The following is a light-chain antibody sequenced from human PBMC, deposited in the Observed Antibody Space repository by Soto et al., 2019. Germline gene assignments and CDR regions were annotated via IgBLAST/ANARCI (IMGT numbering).Light chain of an antibody. V-gene: IGKV3-20*01. Sequence: ESVLTQSPGNLSLSPGERDTLSCRASQSVSSSYSAWYQQKPGQAPRLLIYGASSRATGIPDRFSGSGSGTDFTLTISRLEPEDFAVYYCQQYGSSIAFGQGTRLEIK. CDR2: GAS. CDR1: QSVSSSY. J-gene: IGKJ5*01. CDR3: QQYGSSIA.